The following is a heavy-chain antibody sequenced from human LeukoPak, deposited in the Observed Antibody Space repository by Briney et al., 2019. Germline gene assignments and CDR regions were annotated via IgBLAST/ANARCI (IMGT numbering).Heavy chain of an antibody. D-gene: IGHD1-1*01. CDR3: ARDNDKVVDH. J-gene: IGHJ4*01. V-gene: IGHV1-18*04. CDR1: GYIFTGYH. CDR2: ITAYNGNR. Sequence: ASVKVSCKASGYIFTGYHIHWVRQAPGQGLEWMGWITAYNGNRLYAQRFQGRITLTTDTSTSTSYMELRSLEYDDTAIYYCARDNDKVVDHWGQGTLVTVSS.